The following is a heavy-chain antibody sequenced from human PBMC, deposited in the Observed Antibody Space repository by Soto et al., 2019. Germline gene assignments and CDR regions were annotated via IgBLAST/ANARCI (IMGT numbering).Heavy chain of an antibody. Sequence: LRLSCAASGFTVSSNYMSWVRQAPGKGLEWVSVTHSGGSTYYADSVKGRFTISRDNSKNTLYLQMNSLRAEDTAVYYCARSDYYDSSGYYRWGQGTLVTVSS. V-gene: IGHV3-53*01. CDR3: ARSDYYDSSGYYR. CDR1: GFTVSSNY. D-gene: IGHD3-22*01. J-gene: IGHJ5*02. CDR2: THSGGST.